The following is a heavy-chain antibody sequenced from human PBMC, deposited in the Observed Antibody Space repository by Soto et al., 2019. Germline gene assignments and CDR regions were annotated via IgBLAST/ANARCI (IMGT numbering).Heavy chain of an antibody. Sequence: GGSLRLSCEASGFTFSNYAMTWVRQGPGQGLEWVAAISGSGFIAYYADSVKGRFTISGDNSKNTLYLQMDSLTAEDTAIYYCARNFTQRGGMDVWGQGTTVTVSS. CDR2: ISGSGFIA. D-gene: IGHD6-25*01. CDR3: ARNFTQRGGMDV. J-gene: IGHJ6*02. CDR1: GFTFSNYA. V-gene: IGHV3-23*01.